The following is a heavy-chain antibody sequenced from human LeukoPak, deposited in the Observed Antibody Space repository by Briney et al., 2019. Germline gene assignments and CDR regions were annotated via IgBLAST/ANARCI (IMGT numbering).Heavy chain of an antibody. CDR2: IRQDGSET. Sequence: GGSLRLSCVGSGLSFSDYWMNWVRQAPGKGLEWVAIIRQDGSETHYVDSVRGRFTVSRDNAKNSLHLQMNSLRAEDTAVYYCARDAYRDYYDSNGYYYVGMDVWGQGTTVTVSS. CDR1: GLSFSDYW. CDR3: ARDAYRDYYDSNGYYYVGMDV. D-gene: IGHD3-22*01. V-gene: IGHV3-7*03. J-gene: IGHJ6*02.